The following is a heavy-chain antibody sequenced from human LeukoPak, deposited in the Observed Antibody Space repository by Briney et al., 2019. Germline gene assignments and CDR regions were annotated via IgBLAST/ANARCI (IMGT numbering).Heavy chain of an antibody. V-gene: IGHV3-9*03. CDR1: LFSLEHYT. D-gene: IGHD3-9*01. Sequence: PGWALRASCAASLFSLEHYTMHWGRQVPLKGREWVSDISWNGNTIDYADSVKGRFTISGDNDKNSLYLQLVRLRSEDMAFYYCARANRSSGIRNFFDYWGRGTLVTVSS. CDR3: ARANRSSGIRNFFDY. CDR2: ISWNGNTI. J-gene: IGHJ4*02.